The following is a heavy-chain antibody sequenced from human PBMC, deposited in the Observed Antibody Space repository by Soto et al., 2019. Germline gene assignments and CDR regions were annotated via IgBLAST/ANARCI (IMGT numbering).Heavy chain of an antibody. CDR1: GLNFITYW. Sequence: PXESLSLSCAASGLNFITYWVSGVCQAQGQGLEWVASISSSCVYIDYADSVKGRFTISRDNANNSLYLQMNSLRAEDTATYYCVRDGLDYYDTERLYFDNWGQGTMVTVSS. CDR3: VRDGLDYYDTERLYFDN. J-gene: IGHJ4*02. V-gene: IGHV3-21*01. D-gene: IGHD3-22*01. CDR2: ISSSCVYI.